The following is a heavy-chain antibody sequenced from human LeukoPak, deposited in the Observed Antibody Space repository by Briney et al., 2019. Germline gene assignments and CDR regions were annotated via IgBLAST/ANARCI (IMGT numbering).Heavy chain of an antibody. CDR3: ARDIRQGNKGNWFDP. J-gene: IGHJ5*02. CDR2: ITGNGGNI. V-gene: IGHV3-23*01. CDR1: GFTFSIYD. D-gene: IGHD5-12*01. Sequence: GGSLRLSCAASGFTFSIYDMSWVRQAPGKGLEWISAITGNGGNIYYADSVKGRFTISRDNYKNTLYLQMNSLRVEDTAVYYCARDIRQGNKGNWFDPWGQGSLVTVSS.